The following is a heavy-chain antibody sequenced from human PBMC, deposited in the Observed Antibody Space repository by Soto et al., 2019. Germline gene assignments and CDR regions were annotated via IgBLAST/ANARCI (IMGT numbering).Heavy chain of an antibody. J-gene: IGHJ4*01. CDR1: GFTFNSYA. Sequence: PGGSLRLSCAASGFTFNSYAMNWVRQAPGKGLAWVSAIGTDGNTYYANSAKGRFTISRDNSRTTLYLQMNSLRVEDTALYYCVRKYPGTRPFDYWGQGTLVTVSS. CDR3: VRKYPGTRPFDY. D-gene: IGHD2-2*01. V-gene: IGHV3-23*01. CDR2: IGTDGNT.